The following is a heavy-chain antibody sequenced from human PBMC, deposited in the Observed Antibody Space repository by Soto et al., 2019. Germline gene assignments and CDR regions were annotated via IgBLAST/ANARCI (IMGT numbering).Heavy chain of an antibody. V-gene: IGHV4-34*01. CDR3: ARGRGWSIYYYYYYMDV. Sequence: QVQLQQWGAGLLKPSETLSLTCAVYGGSFSGYYWSWIRQPPGKGLEWIGEINHSGSTNYNPSLKSRVTISVDTSKNQFSLKLSSVTAADTAVYYCARGRGWSIYYYYYYMDVWGKGTTVTVSS. CDR1: GGSFSGYY. CDR2: INHSGST. J-gene: IGHJ6*03. D-gene: IGHD6-19*01.